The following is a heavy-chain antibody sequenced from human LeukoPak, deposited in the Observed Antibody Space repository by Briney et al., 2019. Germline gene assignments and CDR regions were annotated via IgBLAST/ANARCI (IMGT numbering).Heavy chain of an antibody. D-gene: IGHD2/OR15-2a*01. J-gene: IGHJ5*02. Sequence: SETLSLTCTVSGGYTGSHYWSWIRQPAGKGLEWIGRISPSGTAHYNPSLGSRVTMSVDTSKNYFSLRLSSVTAADTAVYYCARDFYASGFYFWFDPWGQGMLVTVSS. CDR2: ISPSGTA. CDR1: GGYTGSHY. CDR3: ARDFYASGFYFWFDP. V-gene: IGHV4-4*07.